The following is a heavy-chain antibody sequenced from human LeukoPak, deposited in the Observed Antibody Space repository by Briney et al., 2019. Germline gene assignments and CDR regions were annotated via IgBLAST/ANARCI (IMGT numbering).Heavy chain of an antibody. D-gene: IGHD2-2*01. CDR2: IYPADSNT. V-gene: IGHV5-51*01. CDR1: GYSFTSYW. CDR3: AGHTTSTSCPKDY. J-gene: IGHJ4*02. Sequence: GESLKISCKGSGYSFTSYWIGWVRQMPGKGLEWMGIIYPADSNTKYSPSFQGQVTISADKSISTAYLQWSSLEASDTAMYYCAGHTTSTSCPKDYWGQGTLVTVSS.